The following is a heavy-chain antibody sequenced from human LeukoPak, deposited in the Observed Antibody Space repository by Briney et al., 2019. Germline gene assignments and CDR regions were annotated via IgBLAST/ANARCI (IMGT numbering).Heavy chain of an antibody. CDR2: IYHSGTT. CDR1: GDSFSSGGYS. CDR3: ARGVSVAGSLQH. D-gene: IGHD6-19*01. J-gene: IGHJ1*01. V-gene: IGHV4-30-2*01. Sequence: SETLSLTCAVSGDSFSSGGYSWTWIRQPPGKGLEWIGYIYHSGTTYYNPSLKIRVTISVDRSKNHLSLKLSSVTAADTAVYYCARGVSVAGSLQHWGRGSLVSVSS.